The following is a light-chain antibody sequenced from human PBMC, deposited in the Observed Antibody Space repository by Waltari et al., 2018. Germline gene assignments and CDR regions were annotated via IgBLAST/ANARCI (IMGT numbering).Light chain of an antibody. CDR1: SSDVGNYKR. CDR2: AVS. V-gene: IGLV2-23*02. J-gene: IGLJ2*01. Sequence: QSALTHPASVSGSPGPSITISCTGTSSDVGNYKRVSWYQQHPGKAPKLMIYAVSNRPSGVSDRFSGSKSGDMASLTISGLQPEDEAEYFCSSYAGSSKGVFGGGTKVTVL. CDR3: SSYAGSSKGV.